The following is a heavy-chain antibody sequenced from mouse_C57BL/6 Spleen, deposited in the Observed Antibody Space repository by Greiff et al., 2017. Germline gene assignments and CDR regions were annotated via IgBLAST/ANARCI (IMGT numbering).Heavy chain of an antibody. CDR2: IYPGGGYT. J-gene: IGHJ1*03. CDR1: GYTFTNYW. Sequence: QVQLQQSGAELVRPGTSVKMSCKASGYTFTNYWIGWAKQRPGHGLEWIGDIYPGGGYTNYNEKFKGKATLTADKSSSTAYMQFSSLTSEDSAIYYCARSKPYGSTHWYFDVWGTGTTVTVSS. CDR3: ARSKPYGSTHWYFDV. D-gene: IGHD1-1*01. V-gene: IGHV1-63*01.